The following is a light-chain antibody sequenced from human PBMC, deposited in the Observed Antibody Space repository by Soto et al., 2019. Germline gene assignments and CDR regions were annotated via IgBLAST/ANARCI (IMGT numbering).Light chain of an antibody. CDR1: QNISGW. CDR2: DAS. Sequence: DILMTQSPATLSASVGDGVTITCRASQNISGWLAWYQQRPGKAPTFLMYDASSLETGVPSRFSGSGSGTEFTLTIRRLQPDDSATYYCQQYGSSSPTFGQGTKLEIK. V-gene: IGKV1-5*01. CDR3: QQYGSSSPT. J-gene: IGKJ2*01.